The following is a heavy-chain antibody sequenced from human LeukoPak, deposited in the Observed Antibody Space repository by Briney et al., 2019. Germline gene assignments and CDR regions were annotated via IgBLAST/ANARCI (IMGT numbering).Heavy chain of an antibody. CDR2: IYYSGST. D-gene: IGHD4-17*01. J-gene: IGHJ3*02. V-gene: IGHV4-39*07. Sequence: SETLSLTCTVSGGSISSSSYYWGWIRQPPGKGLEWIGSIYYSGSTYYNPSLKSRVTISVDTSKNQFSLKLSSVTAADTAVYYCARPGGRGDYWRRDAFDIWGQGTMVTVSS. CDR3: ARPGGRGDYWRRDAFDI. CDR1: GGSISSSSYY.